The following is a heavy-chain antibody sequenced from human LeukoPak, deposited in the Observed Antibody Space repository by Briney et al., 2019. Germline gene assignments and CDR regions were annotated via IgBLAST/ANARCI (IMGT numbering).Heavy chain of an antibody. D-gene: IGHD3-22*01. Sequence: SETLSLTCAVYGGSFSGYYWSWIRQPPGKGLEWIGEINHSGSTNYNPSLKSRVTISVDTSKNQFSLKLSSVTAADTAVYYCARGRATYYYDSSGYYYLDYWGQGTLVTVSS. J-gene: IGHJ4*02. CDR1: GGSFSGYY. CDR3: ARGRATYYYDSSGYYYLDY. CDR2: INHSGST. V-gene: IGHV4-34*01.